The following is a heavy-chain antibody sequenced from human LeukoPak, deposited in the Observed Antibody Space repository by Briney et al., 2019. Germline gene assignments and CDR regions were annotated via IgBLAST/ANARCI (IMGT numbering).Heavy chain of an antibody. J-gene: IGHJ4*02. CDR2: INPRDGTT. CDR3: ARGADQEFDF. CDR1: GHTFNNHF. V-gene: IGHV1-46*02. Sequence: ASVKLSCKSSGHTFNNHFIHWVRQAPGQGLEWMGMINPRDGTTRTLQKFQGRVTMTRDTSTSTLYMGLSSLRSEDTATYFCARGADQEFDFWGQGTPVTVSS.